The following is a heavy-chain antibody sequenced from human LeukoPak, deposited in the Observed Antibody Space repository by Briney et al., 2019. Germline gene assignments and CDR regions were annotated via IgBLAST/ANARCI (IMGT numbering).Heavy chain of an antibody. CDR1: GFTFSSYS. D-gene: IGHD1-1*01. CDR3: ARDSSLPYNWNGKDYYYYMDV. CDR2: ISSSSSYI. V-gene: IGHV3-21*01. J-gene: IGHJ6*03. Sequence: GGSLRLSCAASGFTFSSYSMNWVRQAPGKGLEWVSSISSSSSYIYYADSVKGRFTISRDNAKNSLYLQMNSLRAEDTAVYYCARDSSLPYNWNGKDYYYYMDVWGKGTTVTVSS.